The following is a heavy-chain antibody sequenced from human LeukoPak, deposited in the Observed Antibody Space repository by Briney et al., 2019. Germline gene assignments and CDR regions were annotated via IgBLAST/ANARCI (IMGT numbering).Heavy chain of an antibody. J-gene: IGHJ4*02. CDR1: GYTFTSFD. Sequence: ASEKVSCKASGYTFTSFDFNWVRQATGQGLEWMGWMKSNNGHTGYAQKFQGRVTMTRDTSISTAYMELSSLTFEDTAVYYCARGPPNWGMVGYWGQGTLVTVSS. V-gene: IGHV1-8*01. D-gene: IGHD7-27*01. CDR3: ARGPPNWGMVGY. CDR2: MKSNNGHT.